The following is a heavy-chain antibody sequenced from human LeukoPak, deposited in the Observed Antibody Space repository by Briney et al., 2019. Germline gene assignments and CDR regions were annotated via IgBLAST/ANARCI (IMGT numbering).Heavy chain of an antibody. CDR2: ISAYNGNT. J-gene: IGHJ4*02. CDR3: ARDFGRHPYASGSGGNYFDY. CDR1: GYTFTSYG. D-gene: IGHD3-10*01. Sequence: ASVKVSCKASGYTFTSYGISWVRQAPGQGLEWMGWISAYNGNTNYAQKLQGRVTMTTDTPTSTAYMELRSLRSDDTAVYYCARDFGRHPYASGSGGNYFDYWGQGTLVTVSS. V-gene: IGHV1-18*01.